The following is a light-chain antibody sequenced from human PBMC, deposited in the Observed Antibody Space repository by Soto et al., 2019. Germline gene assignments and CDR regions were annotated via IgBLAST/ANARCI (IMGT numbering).Light chain of an antibody. CDR2: GAS. CDR1: QSVSSSY. Sequence: EIVLTQSPGTLSLSPGERATLSCRASQSVSSSYLAWYQQKPGQAPRLLLYGASSRATSIPDRFSGSGSGTDFTLTISRLEPEDFAVYYCQQYGSSPWTFGQGTKVEIK. CDR3: QQYGSSPWT. J-gene: IGKJ1*01. V-gene: IGKV3-20*01.